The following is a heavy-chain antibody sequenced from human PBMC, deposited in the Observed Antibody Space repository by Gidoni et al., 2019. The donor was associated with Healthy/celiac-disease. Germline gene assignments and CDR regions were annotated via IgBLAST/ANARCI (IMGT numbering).Heavy chain of an antibody. Sequence: QVQLVQSGAEVKKPGASVKVSCKASGYTFTSDGISWVRQAPGQGLEWMGWISAYNGNTNYAQKLQGRVTMTTDTSTSTAYMELRSLRSDDTAVYYCARVVPAAIFFGRGMDVWGQGTTVTVSS. D-gene: IGHD2-2*02. CDR1: GYTFTSDG. CDR2: ISAYNGNT. CDR3: ARVVPAAIFFGRGMDV. J-gene: IGHJ6*02. V-gene: IGHV1-18*01.